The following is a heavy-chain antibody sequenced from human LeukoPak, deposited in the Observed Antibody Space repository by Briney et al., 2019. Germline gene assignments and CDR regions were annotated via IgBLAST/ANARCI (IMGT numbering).Heavy chain of an antibody. CDR1: GGSFSGYY. CDR2: INHSGST. V-gene: IGHV4-34*01. D-gene: IGHD2-2*01. Sequence: PSETLSLTCAVYGGSFSGYYWSWIRQPPGKGLEWIGEINHSGSTNYNPSLKSRVTISVDTSKNQFSLKLSSVTAADTAVYYCARDGGAVAMFWFDPWGQGTLVTVSS. J-gene: IGHJ5*02. CDR3: ARDGGAVAMFWFDP.